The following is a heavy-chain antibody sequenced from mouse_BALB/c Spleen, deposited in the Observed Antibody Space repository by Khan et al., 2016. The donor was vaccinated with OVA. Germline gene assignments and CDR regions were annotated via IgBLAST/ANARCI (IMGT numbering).Heavy chain of an antibody. J-gene: IGHJ3*01. CDR1: DYTFTDFT. CDR2: VNTYYGDA. CDR3: ARGGGEDRFAY. V-gene: IGHV1S137*01. Sequence: QVQLKESGAELVRPGVSVKISCKGSDYTFTDFTMHWVKQSHAKSLEWIGIVNTYYGDATYNQKFKGKATMTVDKSSSTAYMELARLTSEDSAIYYCARGGGEDRFAYGGQGTLVTVSA.